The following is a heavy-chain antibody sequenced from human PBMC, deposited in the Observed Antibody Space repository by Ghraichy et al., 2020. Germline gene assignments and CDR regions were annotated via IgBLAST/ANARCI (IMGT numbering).Heavy chain of an antibody. CDR2: ISAYNGNT. V-gene: IGHV1-18*04. CDR1: GYTFTSYG. J-gene: IGHJ3*02. CDR3: ARDSGYDFWSGYYADAFDI. Sequence: ASVKVSCKASGYTFTSYGISWVRQAPGQGLEWMGWISAYNGNTNYAQKLQGRVTMTTDTSTSTAYMELRSLRSDDTAVYYCARDSGYDFWSGYYADAFDIWGQGTMVTVSS. D-gene: IGHD3-3*01.